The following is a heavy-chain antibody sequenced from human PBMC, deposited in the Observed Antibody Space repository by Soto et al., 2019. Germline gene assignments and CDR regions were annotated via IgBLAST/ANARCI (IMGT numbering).Heavy chain of an antibody. Sequence: QITLKESGPTLVKTTQTLTLTCTFSGFSLSTSGMGVGWIRQPPGKALEWLALIYLDDDERYSHSLKSRLTFTKDTSKNQVVLTMTNMDPVDTATYYCLHVKMDVWGEGTAVTVSS. CDR1: GFSLSTSGMG. CDR2: IYLDDDE. CDR3: LHVKMDV. J-gene: IGHJ6*04. V-gene: IGHV2-5*02.